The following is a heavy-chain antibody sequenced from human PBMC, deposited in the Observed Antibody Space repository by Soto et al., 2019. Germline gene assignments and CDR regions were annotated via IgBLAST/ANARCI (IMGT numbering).Heavy chain of an antibody. V-gene: IGHV3-7*04. CDR1: GFTFSTYW. CDR3: ARDPNIVVVTAATYYYYGMDV. J-gene: IGHJ6*02. D-gene: IGHD2-2*01. CDR2: IKQDGSEK. Sequence: EVQLVESGGGLVQPGGSLRLSCAASGFTFSTYWMSWVRQAPGKGLEWVANIKQDGSEKYYVDSVKGRFTISRDNAKNSLYLQMNTLRAEDTAVYYCARDPNIVVVTAATYYYYGMDVWGQGTTVTVSS.